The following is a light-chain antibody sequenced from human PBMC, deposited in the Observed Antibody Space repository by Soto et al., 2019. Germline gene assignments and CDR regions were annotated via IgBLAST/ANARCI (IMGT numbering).Light chain of an antibody. V-gene: IGKV3-20*01. CDR1: QSVSNSY. CDR3: QQYASSRT. J-gene: IGKJ1*01. CDR2: AAS. Sequence: EIVLTQSPGTLSLSPGERATISCRASQSVSNSYLAWYQQKPGQAPRLLIYAASSRATGIPDRFSGSGSGIDFTLTIIGLEPEDFAVYYCQQYASSRTFGQGTKVDIK.